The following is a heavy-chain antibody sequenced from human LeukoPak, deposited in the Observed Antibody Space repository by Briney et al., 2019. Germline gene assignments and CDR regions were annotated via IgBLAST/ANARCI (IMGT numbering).Heavy chain of an antibody. D-gene: IGHD6-19*01. Sequence: ESGPTLVNPTQTLTLTCAFSGFSLSTSGVAVGWIRQPPGKALEWLALIYWDDDKRYSPFLKSRLTITKDTSKNQVVLTMTNMDPVDTATYYCAHCGIAGAGGAFDMWGQGTMVTVSS. J-gene: IGHJ3*02. CDR2: IYWDDDK. CDR1: GFSLSTSGVA. CDR3: AHCGIAGAGGAFDM. V-gene: IGHV2-5*02.